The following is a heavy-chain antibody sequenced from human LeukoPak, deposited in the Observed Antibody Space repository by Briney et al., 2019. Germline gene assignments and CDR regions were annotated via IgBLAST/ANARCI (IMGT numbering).Heavy chain of an antibody. D-gene: IGHD6-19*01. CDR1: GFTFSSYA. Sequence: GGSLRLSCAASGFTFSSYAMSWVRQAPGKGLEWVSAISGSGGSTYYADSVKGRFTISRDNSKNTLYLQMNSLRAEDTAVYYRAKFFTPVAGHNWFDPWGQGTLVTVSS. CDR3: AKFFTPVAGHNWFDP. V-gene: IGHV3-23*01. J-gene: IGHJ5*02. CDR2: ISGSGGST.